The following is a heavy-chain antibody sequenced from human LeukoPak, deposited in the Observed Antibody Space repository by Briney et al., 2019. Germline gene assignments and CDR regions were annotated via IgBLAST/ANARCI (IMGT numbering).Heavy chain of an antibody. CDR2: IYSGGST. V-gene: IGHV3-66*01. Sequence: GGSLRLSCADSGFTVSSNYMRWVRQAPGKGLEWVSVIYSGGSTHYADSVKGRFTISRDNSKNTVYLQMNSLRAEDTAVYYCARESSGWLQLFDYWGQGTLVTVSS. CDR1: GFTVSSNY. J-gene: IGHJ4*02. D-gene: IGHD5-24*01. CDR3: ARESSGWLQLFDY.